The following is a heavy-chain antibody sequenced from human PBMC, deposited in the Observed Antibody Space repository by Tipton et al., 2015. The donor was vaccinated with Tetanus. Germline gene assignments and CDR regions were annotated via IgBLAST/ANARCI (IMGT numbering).Heavy chain of an antibody. V-gene: IGHV4-30-2*03. CDR2: IYHSGSP. CDR1: GGSITSGAYL. CDR3: ATQTDNWFDP. Sequence: TLSLTCAVSGGSITSGAYLWGWIRQPPGKGLEWIGYIYHSGSPHYNPSLESRVTISIDTSKRQISMKLTSVTAADTAVYYCATQTDNWFDPWGQGLLVTVSS. J-gene: IGHJ5*02.